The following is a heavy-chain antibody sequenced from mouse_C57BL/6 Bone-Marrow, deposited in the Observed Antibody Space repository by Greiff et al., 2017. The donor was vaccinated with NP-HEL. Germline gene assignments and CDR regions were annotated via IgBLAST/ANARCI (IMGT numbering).Heavy chain of an antibody. V-gene: IGHV1-55*01. CDR2: IYPGSGST. D-gene: IGHD1-1*01. Sequence: QVQLKQPGAELVKPGASVKMSCKASGYTFTSYWITWVKQRPGQGLEWIGDIYPGSGSTNYNEKFKSKATLTVDTSSSTAYMQLSSLTSEDSAVYYCASPSYYGSSPYAMDYWGQGTSVTVSS. J-gene: IGHJ4*01. CDR3: ASPSYYGSSPYAMDY. CDR1: GYTFTSYW.